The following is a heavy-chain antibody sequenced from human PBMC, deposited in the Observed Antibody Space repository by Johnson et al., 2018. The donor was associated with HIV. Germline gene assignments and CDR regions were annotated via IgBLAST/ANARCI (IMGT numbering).Heavy chain of an antibody. CDR3: AKGQYSSSPGAFDI. Sequence: EKLVESGGGLVQPGGSLRLSCAASGFTVSSNYMNWVRQAPGKGLEWVSVIYSGGTTYHADSVKGRFIISRDNSKSTLYLQMGSLRAEDMAVYYCAKGQYSSSPGAFDIWGQGTMVTVSS. CDR2: IYSGGTT. CDR1: GFTVSSNY. V-gene: IGHV3-66*01. J-gene: IGHJ3*02. D-gene: IGHD6-6*01.